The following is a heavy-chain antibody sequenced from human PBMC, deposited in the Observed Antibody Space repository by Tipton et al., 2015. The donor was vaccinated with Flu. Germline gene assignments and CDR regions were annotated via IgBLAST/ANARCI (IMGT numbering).Heavy chain of an antibody. D-gene: IGHD4-11*01. CDR1: GEALGSSFD. J-gene: IGHJ5*01. Sequence: GEALGSSFDRAWIRQPPGRGLEWIGSIHTAAGTHYNLSLKSRVTISVDRYKNQFYLRLACVTAADTAVYFCARRDFSNYVSEPKNWFDSGGQGTLVTVSS. V-gene: IGHV4-38-2*01. CDR3: ARRDFSNYVSEPKNWFDS. CDR2: IHTAAGT.